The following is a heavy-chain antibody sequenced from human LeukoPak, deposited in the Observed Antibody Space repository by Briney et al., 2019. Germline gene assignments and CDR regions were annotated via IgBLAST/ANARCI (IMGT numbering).Heavy chain of an antibody. Sequence: GASVKVSCKASGYTFTSYDINWVRQATGQGLEWMGWMNPNSGNTGYAQKFQGRVTMTRNISISTAYMELSSLRSEDTAVYYCARGVRAAADYDYWGQGTLVTVSS. CDR1: GYTFTSYD. J-gene: IGHJ4*02. CDR3: ARGVRAAADYDY. V-gene: IGHV1-8*01. CDR2: MNPNSGNT. D-gene: IGHD6-13*01.